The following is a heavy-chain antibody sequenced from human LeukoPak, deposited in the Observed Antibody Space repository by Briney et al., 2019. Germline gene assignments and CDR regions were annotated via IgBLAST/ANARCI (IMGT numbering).Heavy chain of an antibody. CDR2: ISSGGSTI. CDR1: GFTFSSFE. V-gene: IGHV3-48*03. J-gene: IGHJ4*02. D-gene: IGHD3-22*01. CDR3: ARISYYYDSSGPGDY. Sequence: GGSLRLSCAASGFTFSSFEMKWVRQAPGKGLEWVSYISSGGSTIYYADSVKGRFTISRDNAKNSLYLQMNSLRAEDTAVYYCARISYYYDSSGPGDYWGQGTLVTASS.